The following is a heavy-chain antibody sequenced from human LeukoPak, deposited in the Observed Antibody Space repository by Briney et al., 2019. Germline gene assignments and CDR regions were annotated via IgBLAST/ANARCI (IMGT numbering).Heavy chain of an antibody. D-gene: IGHD3-3*01. CDR3: AKSQGYDFWSGYYTGPAPLDY. V-gene: IGHV3-23*01. Sequence: PGGSLRLSCAASGFIFSTYAMTWVRQAPGKGLEWVSAISVSDDSTYYADSVKGRFTISRDNSKNTLYLQMNSLRAEDTAVYYCAKSQGYDFWSGYYTGPAPLDYWGQGTLVTVSS. CDR1: GFIFSTYA. J-gene: IGHJ4*02. CDR2: ISVSDDST.